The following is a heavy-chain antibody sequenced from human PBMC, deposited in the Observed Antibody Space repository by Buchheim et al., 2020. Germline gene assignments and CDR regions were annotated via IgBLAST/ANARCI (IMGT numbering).Heavy chain of an antibody. CDR2: ISSDGNTY. V-gene: IGHV3-30-3*01. J-gene: IGHJ4*01. CDR3: ARVGPTDYYFHY. Sequence: QVQLVESGGGVVQPGRSLRLSCAASGFIFNTFTLHWVRQAPGMGLEWVAAISSDGNTYYHADSVEGRFTISRANSKNILFLQMNGLGTEDTAVYYCARVGPTDYYFHYWGQGTL. D-gene: IGHD5-12*01. CDR1: GFIFNTFT.